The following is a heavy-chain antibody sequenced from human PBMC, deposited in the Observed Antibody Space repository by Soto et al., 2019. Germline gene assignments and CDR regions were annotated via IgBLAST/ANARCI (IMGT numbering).Heavy chain of an antibody. D-gene: IGHD1-1*01. J-gene: IGHJ6*02. CDR3: ARGQAANEGYYGVDV. CDR1: GFTFRIYA. CDR2: TSYEGSYQ. Sequence: GGSLRLSCAASGFTFRIYAMAWVRQAPGKGLEWVGVTSYEGSYQYYADSVKGRFTISRDNSKNTVYLQMDSLRPDDTAVYYCARGQAANEGYYGVDVWGQGTTVTVSS. V-gene: IGHV3-30-3*01.